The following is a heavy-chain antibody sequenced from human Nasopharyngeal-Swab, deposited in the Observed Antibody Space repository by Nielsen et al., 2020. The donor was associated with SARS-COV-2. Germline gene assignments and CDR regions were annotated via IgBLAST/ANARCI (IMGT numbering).Heavy chain of an antibody. D-gene: IGHD1-26*01. J-gene: IGHJ4*02. CDR2: IYSGGSST. V-gene: IGHV3-23*03. CDR1: GFTFSSYA. CDR3: AKDQGSYYDY. Sequence: GESLKISCAASGFTFSSYAMSWVRQAPGKGLEWVSVIYSGGSSTYYADSVKGRFTISRDNSKNTLYLQMNGLRAEDTAVYYCAKDQGSYYDYWGQGTLVTVSS.